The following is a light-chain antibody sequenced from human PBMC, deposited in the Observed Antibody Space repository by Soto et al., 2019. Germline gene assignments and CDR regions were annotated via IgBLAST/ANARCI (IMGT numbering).Light chain of an antibody. CDR1: QTIRSW. CDR2: KAS. CDR3: QHYNSYSEA. J-gene: IGKJ1*01. Sequence: DIKMTQSPSTMSGSVGDRVTITCRASQTIRSWLAWYQQKPRKAPKLLIYKASTLESGFPSRFSGSGSGTEFTLTISSPQPDDFATYYWQHYNSYSEAFGQGTKVEHK. V-gene: IGKV1-5*03.